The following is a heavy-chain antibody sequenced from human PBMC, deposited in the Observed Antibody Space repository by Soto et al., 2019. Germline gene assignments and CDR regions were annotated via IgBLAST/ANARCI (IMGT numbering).Heavy chain of an antibody. V-gene: IGHV1-8*01. D-gene: IGHD4-17*01. CDR1: GYTFTSCD. J-gene: IGHJ6*02. CDR2: MNPNSGNT. Sequence: ASVKVSCKASGYTFTSCDINWVRQATGQGLEWMGWMNPNSGNTGYAQKFQGRVTMTRNTSISTAYMELSSLRSEDTAVYYCARGRVDYGDYEVYYYYYYGMDVWGQGTTVTVSS. CDR3: ARGRVDYGDYEVYYYYYYGMDV.